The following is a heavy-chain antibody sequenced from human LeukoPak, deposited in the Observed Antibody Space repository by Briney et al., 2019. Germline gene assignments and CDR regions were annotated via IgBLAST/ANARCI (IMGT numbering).Heavy chain of an antibody. V-gene: IGHV4-4*07. J-gene: IGHJ6*03. CDR3: ARVSDTASTSYYYYYYMDV. Sequence: SETLSLTCTVSGGSISSYYWSWIRQPAGKGLEWIGRIYTSGSTNYNPSLKSRVTISVDTSKNKFSLKLSSVTAADTAVYYCARVSDTASTSYYYYYYMDVWGKGTTVTVSS. D-gene: IGHD5-18*01. CDR2: IYTSGST. CDR1: GGSISSYY.